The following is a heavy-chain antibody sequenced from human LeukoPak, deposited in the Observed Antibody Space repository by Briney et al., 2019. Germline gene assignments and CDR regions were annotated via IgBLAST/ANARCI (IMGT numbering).Heavy chain of an antibody. CDR2: ISAYNGNT. J-gene: IGHJ5*02. Sequence: ASVKVSCKASGYTFTSYGISWVRQAPGQGLEWMGWISAYNGNTNYAQKLQGRVTMTTDTSTSTAYMELRSLRSGDTAVYYCARDRGIQLWPPNNWFDPWGQGTLVTVSS. D-gene: IGHD5-18*01. CDR3: ARDRGIQLWPPNNWFDP. CDR1: GYTFTSYG. V-gene: IGHV1-18*01.